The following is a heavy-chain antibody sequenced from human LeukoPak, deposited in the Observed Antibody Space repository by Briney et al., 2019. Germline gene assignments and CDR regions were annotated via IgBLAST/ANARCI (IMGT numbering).Heavy chain of an antibody. D-gene: IGHD2-15*01. J-gene: IGHJ5*02. CDR3: TRGYCSGGSCYLGWFDP. CDR2: IRSKAYGGTT. CDR1: GFTFGDYA. Sequence: GGSLRLSCTASGFTFGDYAMSWVRQAPGKGLEWVGFIRSKAYGGTTEYGASVKGRFTISRDDSKSIAYLQMNSLKTEDTAVYYCTRGYCSGGSCYLGWFDPWGQGTLVTVSS. V-gene: IGHV3-49*04.